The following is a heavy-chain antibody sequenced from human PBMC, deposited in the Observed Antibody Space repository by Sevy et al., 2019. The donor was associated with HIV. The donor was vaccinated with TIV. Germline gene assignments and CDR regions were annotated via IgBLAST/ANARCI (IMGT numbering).Heavy chain of an antibody. D-gene: IGHD1-26*01. J-gene: IGHJ6*02. CDR3: ANAYSGSYSHSYLYALDV. V-gene: IGHV3-30*18. CDR1: GFSFSYYG. Sequence: GGSLRLSCTGSGFSFSYYGIHWVRQAPGKGLDWIALISHDGINEYYADSVTGRFTISRDNSRNTVYLEMNSLRNEDTAIYFCANAYSGSYSHSYLYALDVWGQGTTVTVSS. CDR2: ISHDGINE.